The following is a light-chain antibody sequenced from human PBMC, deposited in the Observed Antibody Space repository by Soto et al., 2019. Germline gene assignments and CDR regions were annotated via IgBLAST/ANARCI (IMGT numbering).Light chain of an antibody. CDR3: QQYEAVVK. CDR2: GAS. Sequence: EIVLTQSPGTLSLSPGERATLSCRASQSLTNNYFAWYQQKPGRALRLLIDGASTRATGIPDRFSGSGYGTDFTLTISRLEPEDVAVYYCQQYEAVVKFGKGTKADI. V-gene: IGKV3-20*01. J-gene: IGKJ1*01. CDR1: QSLTNNY.